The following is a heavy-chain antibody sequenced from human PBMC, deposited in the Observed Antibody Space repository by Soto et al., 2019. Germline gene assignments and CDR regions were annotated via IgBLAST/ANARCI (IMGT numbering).Heavy chain of an antibody. CDR2: IKEDGSGK. D-gene: IGHD3-16*01. Sequence: SLRLSCTASGFTFSSYWMSWVRQAPGKGLGWVANIKEDGSGKYYVGSVKGRFSISRDNARNSLYLQMNSLRVEDTAVYYCVRVGRLGGYWGQGALVTVSS. V-gene: IGHV3-7*03. CDR1: GFTFSSYW. J-gene: IGHJ4*02. CDR3: VRVGRLGGY.